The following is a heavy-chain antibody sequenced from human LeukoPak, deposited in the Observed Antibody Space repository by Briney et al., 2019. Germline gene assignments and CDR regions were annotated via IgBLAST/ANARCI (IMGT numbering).Heavy chain of an antibody. J-gene: IGHJ4*02. V-gene: IGHV3-33*06. CDR1: GFTFSSYG. CDR2: IWYDGSNK. CDR3: AKDVYYYDSSGYFLLDY. Sequence: GGSLRLSCAASGFTFSSYGMHWVRQAPGKGLEWVAVIWYDGSNKYYADSVKGRFTISRDNSKNTLYLQVNSLRAEDTAVYYCAKDVYYYDSSGYFLLDYWGQGTLVTVSS. D-gene: IGHD3-22*01.